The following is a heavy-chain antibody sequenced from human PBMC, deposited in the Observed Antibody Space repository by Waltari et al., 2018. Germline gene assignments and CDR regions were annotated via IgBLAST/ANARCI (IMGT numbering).Heavy chain of an antibody. CDR1: GFSFSYYA. V-gene: IGHV3-30*18. Sequence: QAQLVESGGDVVQPGRSLRLSCAASGFSFSYYAMHWVRQAPGKGLEWVAVISSDGSNKYYADSVKGRFTISRDNSKNTLFLQMNSLILEDTALYYCAKDRPYESSFWGQGTLVTVSS. J-gene: IGHJ4*02. CDR3: AKDRPYESSF. CDR2: ISSDGSNK. D-gene: IGHD3-22*01.